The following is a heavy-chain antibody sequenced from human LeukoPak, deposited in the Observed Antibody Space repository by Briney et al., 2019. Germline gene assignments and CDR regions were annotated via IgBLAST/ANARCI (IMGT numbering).Heavy chain of an antibody. Sequence: GGCLRLSCAASGFTLDDYAMHWVRQAPGKGLEWVSLISWDGGSTYYADSVKGRFTISRDNSKNSLYLQMNSLRAEDTALYYCAKDYLSGSYEGYYFAYWSQGTLVTVSS. D-gene: IGHD1-26*01. CDR3: AKDYLSGSYEGYYFAY. V-gene: IGHV3-43D*03. CDR1: GFTLDDYA. J-gene: IGHJ4*02. CDR2: ISWDGGST.